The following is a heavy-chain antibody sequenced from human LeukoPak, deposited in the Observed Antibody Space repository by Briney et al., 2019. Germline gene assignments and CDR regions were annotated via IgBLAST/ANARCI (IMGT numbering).Heavy chain of an antibody. CDR1: GDSISTYH. J-gene: IGHJ4*02. CDR2: MQSTGNS. D-gene: IGHD3-16*01. CDR3: SREKRQGYGRYFDH. Sequence: SETLSLTCSVSGDSISTYHWNWIRKPPGKGLEWIGYMQSTGNSKYNPSLRSRVTMFVDTSKNQVALILSSVTAADTAVYYCSREKRQGYGRYFDHWGQGALVPVSS. V-gene: IGHV4-59*01.